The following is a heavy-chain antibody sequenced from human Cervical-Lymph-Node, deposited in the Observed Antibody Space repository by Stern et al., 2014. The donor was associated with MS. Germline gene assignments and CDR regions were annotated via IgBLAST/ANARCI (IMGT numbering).Heavy chain of an antibody. CDR1: GGTLGNYA. CDR2: SSPMFDPA. D-gene: IGHD3-10*01. Sequence: QVQLVQSGAELKRPGSSVKLYCKASGGTLGNYAMNWVRQAPGPGLLLMGVSSPMFDPANQTQHVQGRITFTADKSTNTAFMELTSLRSGDTAVYYCVLQTLGATYWGRGTLVTVSS. CDR3: VLQTLGATY. V-gene: IGHV1-69*06. J-gene: IGHJ4*02.